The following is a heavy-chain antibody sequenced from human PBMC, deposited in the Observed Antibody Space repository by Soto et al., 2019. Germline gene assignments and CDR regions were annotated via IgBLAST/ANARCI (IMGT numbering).Heavy chain of an antibody. J-gene: IGHJ6*02. V-gene: IGHV3-33*01. CDR3: ARVLWFGEPRDYCGMDV. Sequence: VQLVESGGGVVQPGRSLRLSCAASGFTFSSYGMHWVRQAPGKGLEWVAVIWYDGSNKYYADSVKGRFTISRDNSKNTLYLQMNSLRAEDTAVYYCARVLWFGEPRDYCGMDVWGQGTTVTVSS. CDR2: IWYDGSNK. D-gene: IGHD3-10*01. CDR1: GFTFSSYG.